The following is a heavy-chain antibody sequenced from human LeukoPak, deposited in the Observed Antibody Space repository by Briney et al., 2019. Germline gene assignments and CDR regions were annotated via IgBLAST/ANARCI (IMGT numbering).Heavy chain of an antibody. CDR1: GYTFTSYA. V-gene: IGHV1-3*01. Sequence: GASVKLSCKASGYTFTSYAMHWVRQAPGQRLEWMGWINAGNGNTKYSQKFQGRVTITRDTSASTAYMELSSLRSEDTAVYYCARDRGGSGSYLGRYLNYWGQGTLVTVSS. J-gene: IGHJ4*02. CDR2: INAGNGNT. CDR3: ARDRGGSGSYLGRYLNY. D-gene: IGHD3-10*01.